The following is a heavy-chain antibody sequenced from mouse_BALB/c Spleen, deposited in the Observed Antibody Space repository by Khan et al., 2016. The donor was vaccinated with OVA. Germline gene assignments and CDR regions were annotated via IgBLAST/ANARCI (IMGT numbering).Heavy chain of an antibody. CDR3: AGGYYYACYFDF. V-gene: IGHV3-2*02. J-gene: IGHJ2*01. Sequence: EVQLQESGPGLVKPSQSLSLTCTVTGYSINSGYAWNWIRQFPGNKLERMGYTSYSGVTSYTPSLKSRISITRDTSKNPFFLQLTSGTTEDTATYYCAGGYYYACYFDFWGHGTTLTVSS. CDR2: TSYSGVT. CDR1: GYSINSGYA. D-gene: IGHD1-1*01.